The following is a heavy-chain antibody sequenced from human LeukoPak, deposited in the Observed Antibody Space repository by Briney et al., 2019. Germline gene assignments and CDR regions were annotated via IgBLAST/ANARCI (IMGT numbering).Heavy chain of an antibody. D-gene: IGHD6-25*01. J-gene: IGHJ6*03. CDR2: INRSAST. CDR3: ARPAARGFVHYYYYMDV. V-gene: IGHV4-34*01. Sequence: KPSETLSLTCVLYGGSSTNYFWSWIRQPPGKGLEWIGEINRSASTNYNPSLKSRVTISVDTSKNQFSLKLSSVTAADTAVYYCARPAARGFVHYYYYMDVWGKGTTVTVSS. CDR1: GGSSTNYF.